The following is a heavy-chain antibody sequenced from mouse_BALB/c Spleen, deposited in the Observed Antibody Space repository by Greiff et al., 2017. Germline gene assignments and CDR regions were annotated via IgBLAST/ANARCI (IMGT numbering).Heavy chain of an antibody. Sequence: QVQLQQSGAELAKPGASVKMSCKASGYTFTSYWMHWVKQRPGQGLEWIGYINPSTGYTEYNQKFKDKATLTADKSSSTAYMQLSSLTSEDSAVYYCARWGYGSSYYLDYWGQGTTLTVSS. CDR1: GYTFTSYW. J-gene: IGHJ2*01. V-gene: IGHV1-7*01. D-gene: IGHD1-1*01. CDR2: INPSTGYT. CDR3: ARWGYGSSYYLDY.